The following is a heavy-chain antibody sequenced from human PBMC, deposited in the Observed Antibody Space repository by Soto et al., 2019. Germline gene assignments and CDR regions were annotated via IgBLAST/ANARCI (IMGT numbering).Heavy chain of an antibody. V-gene: IGHV4-59*01. CDR3: ARYRREAVAGYTLDN. D-gene: IGHD6-13*01. CDR2: VYNSGST. CDR1: GGSISSNY. J-gene: IGHJ4*02. Sequence: SETLSLTCTVSGGSISSNYWTWIRQPPGKGLEWIGYVYNSGSTNYNPSLKSRVTISEDTSKSQFSLKVNSMTAADTAIYYCARYRREAVAGYTLDNWGQGILVTVSS.